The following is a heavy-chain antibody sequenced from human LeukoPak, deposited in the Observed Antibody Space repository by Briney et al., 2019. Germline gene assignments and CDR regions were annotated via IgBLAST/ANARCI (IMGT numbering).Heavy chain of an antibody. CDR3: ARDLPPYYDSSGYPSDAFDI. J-gene: IGHJ3*02. V-gene: IGHV1-69*05. CDR2: IIPIFGTA. CDR1: GGTFSSYA. Sequence: ASVKVSCKASGGTFSSYAISWVRQAPGQGLEWMGGIIPIFGTANYAQKFQGRVTITTDESTSTAYMELSSLRSEDTAVYYCARDLPPYYDSSGYPSDAFDIWGQGTMVTVSS. D-gene: IGHD3-22*01.